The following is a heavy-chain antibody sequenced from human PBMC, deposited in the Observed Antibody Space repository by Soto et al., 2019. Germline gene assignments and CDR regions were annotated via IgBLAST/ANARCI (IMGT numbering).Heavy chain of an antibody. Sequence: ASVKVSCKASRYTFTSYAINWVRQATGQGLEWMGWMNPNSGNTGYAQKFQGRVTMTRNTSISTAYMELISLRSEDTAVYYCASPARNYDFWSGYSFDIWGQGTMVTVSS. D-gene: IGHD3-3*01. CDR3: ASPARNYDFWSGYSFDI. V-gene: IGHV1-8*01. CDR2: MNPNSGNT. CDR1: RYTFTSYA. J-gene: IGHJ3*02.